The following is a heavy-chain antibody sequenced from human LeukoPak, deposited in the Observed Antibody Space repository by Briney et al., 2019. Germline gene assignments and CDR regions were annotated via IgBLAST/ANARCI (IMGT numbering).Heavy chain of an antibody. CDR1: GFTFSSYW. V-gene: IGHV3-7*01. Sequence: GGSLRLSCAASGFTFSSYWMSWVRQAPGKGLEWVANIKQDGSEKYYVDSVKGRFTISRDNAKNSLYLQMNSLRAEDTAVYYCARAGLAAAGRRAEYFQHWGQGTLVTVSS. J-gene: IGHJ1*01. CDR2: IKQDGSEK. D-gene: IGHD6-13*01. CDR3: ARAGLAAAGRRAEYFQH.